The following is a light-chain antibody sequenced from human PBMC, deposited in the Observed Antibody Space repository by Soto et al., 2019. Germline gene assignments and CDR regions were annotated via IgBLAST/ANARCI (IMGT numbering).Light chain of an antibody. CDR2: EVV. J-gene: IGLJ1*01. CDR3: KSYAGSNTYV. Sequence: QSVLPQPPSASGSPGQSVTTSCTGTKNDIGVYDFVSWYQHHPGKAPRLIIYEVVQRPSGVPDRFSGSKSGNTASLTVSGLQAADEADYFCKSYAGSNTYVFGSGTKVTVL. CDR1: KNDIGVYDF. V-gene: IGLV2-8*01.